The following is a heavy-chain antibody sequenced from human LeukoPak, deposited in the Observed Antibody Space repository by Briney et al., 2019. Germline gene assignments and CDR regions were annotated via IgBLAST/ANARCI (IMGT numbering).Heavy chain of an antibody. V-gene: IGHV3-66*01. CDR1: GFTVSSNY. CDR2: IYSGDIT. CDR3: ARGRDNYYDT. D-gene: IGHD3-22*01. Sequence: GGSLRLSCAASGFTVSSNYMSWVRQAPGKGLEWVSVIYSGDITYYADSVKGRFTISRDNAKNSLYLQMNSLRAEDTAVYYCARGRDNYYDTWGQGTLVTVSS. J-gene: IGHJ5*02.